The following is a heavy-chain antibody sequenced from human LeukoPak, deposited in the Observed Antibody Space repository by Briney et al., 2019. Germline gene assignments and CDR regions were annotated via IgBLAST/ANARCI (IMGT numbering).Heavy chain of an antibody. Sequence: GGSPRLSCAASGFTVSSNYMSWVRQAPGKGLEWVSVIYSGGSTYYADSVKGRFTISRDNSKNTLYLQMNSLRAEDTAVYYCARGLGYCSSTSCYTGGFFDPWGQGTLVTVSS. CDR2: IYSGGST. J-gene: IGHJ5*02. CDR1: GFTVSSNY. V-gene: IGHV3-66*02. CDR3: ARGLGYCSSTSCYTGGFFDP. D-gene: IGHD2-2*02.